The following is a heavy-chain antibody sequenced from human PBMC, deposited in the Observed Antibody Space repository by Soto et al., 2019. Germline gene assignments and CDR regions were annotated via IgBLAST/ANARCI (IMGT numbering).Heavy chain of an antibody. CDR2: IIPIFGTA. Sequence: ASVKVSCKASGGTFSSYAISWVRQAPGQGLEWMGGIIPIFGTANYAQKFQGRVTITADESTSTAYMELSRLRSDDTAVYYCARVIAVADYYYGMDVWGQGTTVTVSS. CDR3: ARVIAVADYYYGMDV. V-gene: IGHV1-69*13. J-gene: IGHJ6*02. CDR1: GGTFSSYA. D-gene: IGHD6-19*01.